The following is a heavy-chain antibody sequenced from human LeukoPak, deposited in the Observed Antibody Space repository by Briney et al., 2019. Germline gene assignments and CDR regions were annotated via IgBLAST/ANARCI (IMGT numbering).Heavy chain of an antibody. V-gene: IGHV4-61*08. CDR3: ARLGWQQAPN. J-gene: IGHJ4*02. Sequence: SETLSLTCTVSGGSISSGGYYWSWIRQPPGKGLEWIGYIYYSGSTNYNPSLKSRVTISVDTSKNQFSLKLSSVTAADTAVYYCARLGWQQAPNWGQGTLVTVSS. D-gene: IGHD6-13*01. CDR1: GGSISSGGYY. CDR2: IYYSGST.